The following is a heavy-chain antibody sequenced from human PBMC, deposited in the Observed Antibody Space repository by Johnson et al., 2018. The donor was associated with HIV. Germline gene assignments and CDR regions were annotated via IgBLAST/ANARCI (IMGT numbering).Heavy chain of an antibody. D-gene: IGHD3-22*01. CDR2: INSDGGST. CDR3: AKGQSSGYPKDAFDI. CDR1: GFTFSSYA. J-gene: IGHJ3*02. Sequence: QVQLVESGGGLVQPGGSLRLSCAASGFTFSSYAMHWVRQAPGKGLVWVSRINSDGGSTYYIDSVKGRFTISRDNSKNTLYLQMNSLRTEDTAMYYCAKGQSSGYPKDAFDIWGRGTIVIVSS. V-gene: IGHV3-NL1*01.